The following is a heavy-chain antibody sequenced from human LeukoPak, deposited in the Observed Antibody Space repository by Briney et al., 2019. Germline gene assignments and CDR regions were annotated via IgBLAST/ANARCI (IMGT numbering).Heavy chain of an antibody. CDR3: ARHPYCGGDCYNDY. J-gene: IGHJ4*02. Sequence: SQTLSLTCTVSDGSISSYYWSWIRQPPGKGLEWIGSIYYSGSTYYNPSLKSRVTISVDTSKNQFSLKLSSVTAADTAVYYCARHPYCGGDCYNDYWGQGTLVTVSS. V-gene: IGHV4-39*01. CDR1: DGSISSYY. CDR2: IYYSGST. D-gene: IGHD2-21*01.